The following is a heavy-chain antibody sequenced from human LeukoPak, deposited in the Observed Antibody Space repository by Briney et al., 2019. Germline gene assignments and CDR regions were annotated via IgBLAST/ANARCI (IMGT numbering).Heavy chain of an antibody. D-gene: IGHD3-22*01. CDR3: ARSGYYDKTRYFDL. J-gene: IGHJ2*01. V-gene: IGHV4-59*01. CDR2: IYYSGST. Sequence: KSSETLSLTCTVSGVSISSYYWSWIRQPPGKGLEWMGDIYYSGSTNYNPALKSRVTISVGTSKNKFSLKLSSVPAADTAVYYCARSGYYDKTRYFDLWGRGTLVTVSS. CDR1: GVSISSYY.